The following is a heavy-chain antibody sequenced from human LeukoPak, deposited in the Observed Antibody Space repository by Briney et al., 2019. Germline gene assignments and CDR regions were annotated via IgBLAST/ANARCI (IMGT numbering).Heavy chain of an antibody. Sequence: GGSLRLSCAASGFTFSSYWMTWVRQAPGKGLEWGANIKHDGSQKYYVDYVKGRFTTSRDNAKNSLYLQMNSFRAEDTALYYCVSQGVAVASGGNWGEGALVTVSS. J-gene: IGHJ4*02. CDR2: IKHDGSQK. V-gene: IGHV3-7*01. CDR1: GFTFSSYW. CDR3: VSQGVAVASGGN. D-gene: IGHD6-19*01.